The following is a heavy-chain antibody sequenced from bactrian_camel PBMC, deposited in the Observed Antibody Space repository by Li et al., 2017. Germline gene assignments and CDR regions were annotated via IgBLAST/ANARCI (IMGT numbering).Heavy chain of an antibody. V-gene: IGHV3S31*01. CDR1: GYTYSSYC. CDR2: QRDAAT. J-gene: IGHJ6*01. CDR3: AVEGSGAYCSLRALPLGY. D-gene: IGHD3*01. Sequence: VQLVESGGGSVQAGGSLRLSCAASGYTYSSYCMGWFRQVPGKEPEGVAAQRDAATYYADSVKGRFSISRDIASRTLYLQMSNLKPEDTAMYYCAVEGSGAYCSLRALPLGYWDQGTQVTVS.